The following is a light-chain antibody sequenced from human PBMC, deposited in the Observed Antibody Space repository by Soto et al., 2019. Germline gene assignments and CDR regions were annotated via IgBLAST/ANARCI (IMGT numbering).Light chain of an antibody. CDR2: SNH. V-gene: IGLV1-44*01. CDR3: AAWDDSLNGVV. J-gene: IGLJ2*01. CDR1: SSNIGSNT. Sequence: QSVLTQPPSASGTPGQRVTISCSGSSSNIGSNTVNWYQQLPGTAPKLLIYSNHQRPSGVPDRFSCSKSGTSAALAISGRQSDDEADYYCAAWDDSLNGVVFGGGTKLTVL.